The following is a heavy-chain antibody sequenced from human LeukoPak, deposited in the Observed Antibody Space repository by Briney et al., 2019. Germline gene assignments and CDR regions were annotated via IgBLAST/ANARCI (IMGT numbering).Heavy chain of an antibody. CDR3: ARGHRSWYSYFDY. J-gene: IGHJ4*02. D-gene: IGHD6-13*01. Sequence: NSSETLSLTCAVYGGSFSGYYWSWIRQPPGKGLEWIGEINHSGSTNYNPSLKSRVTISVDTSKNQFSLKLSSVTAADTAVYYCARGHRSWYSYFDYWGQGTLVTASS. CDR2: INHSGST. V-gene: IGHV4-34*01. CDR1: GGSFSGYY.